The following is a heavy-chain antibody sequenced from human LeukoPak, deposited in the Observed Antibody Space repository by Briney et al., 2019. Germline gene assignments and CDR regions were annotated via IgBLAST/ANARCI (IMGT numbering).Heavy chain of an antibody. V-gene: IGHV4-30-2*01. Sequence: SETLSLTCAVSGGSISSGGYSWSWIRQPPGKGLEWIGYIYHSGSTNYNPSLKSRVTISVDTSKNQFSLKLSSVTAADTAVYYCARLTQDPIQLWSKLFDYWGQGTLVTVSS. J-gene: IGHJ4*02. D-gene: IGHD5-18*01. CDR3: ARLTQDPIQLWSKLFDY. CDR1: GGSISSGGYS. CDR2: IYHSGST.